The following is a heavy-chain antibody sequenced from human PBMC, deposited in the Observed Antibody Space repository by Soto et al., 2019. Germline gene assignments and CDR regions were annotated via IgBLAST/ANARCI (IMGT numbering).Heavy chain of an antibody. CDR3: ARLGGYYQSLDT. CDR2: IYYRGST. Sequence: QVQLQESGPGLVKASETLSLTCTVSGGSIDTYYWSWIRLPPGRGLQWIGYIYYRGSTTYSPSLKSPVTISVDRSKNQFSLKLTSVTAADTTVYYCARLGGYYQSLDTWGQGTLVTVSS. D-gene: IGHD3-22*01. J-gene: IGHJ5*02. CDR1: GGSIDTYY. V-gene: IGHV4-59*08.